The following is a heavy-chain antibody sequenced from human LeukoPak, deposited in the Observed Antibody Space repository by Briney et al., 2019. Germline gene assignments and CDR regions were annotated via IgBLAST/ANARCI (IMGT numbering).Heavy chain of an antibody. V-gene: IGHV3-74*01. CDR2: INSDGSST. Sequence: GGSLRLSCAASGFTFNNYWMHWVRQSPGKGLVWVSHINSDGSSTSYADSVKGRFTISRDNAKNTLYLQMNSLRAEDTAVYYCAQARRDGYKDDAFDIWGQGTMVTVSS. CDR3: AQARRDGYKDDAFDI. CDR1: GFTFNNYW. J-gene: IGHJ3*02. D-gene: IGHD5-24*01.